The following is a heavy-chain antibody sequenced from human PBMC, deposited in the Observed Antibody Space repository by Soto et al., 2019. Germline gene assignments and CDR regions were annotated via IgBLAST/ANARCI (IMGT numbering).Heavy chain of an antibody. J-gene: IGHJ3*02. D-gene: IGHD2-8*02. CDR1: GFTFTSFA. V-gene: IGHV3-23*01. Sequence: PGGSLRLSCAASGFTFTSFAVSWVRQAPGKGLEWVSAISGSGGATYYADSVRGRFTISRDRSKNTVYLQMNSLTAGDTAVYYCAKATATGGGAFDICGQGTMVTVSS. CDR2: ISGSGGAT. CDR3: AKATATGGGAFDI.